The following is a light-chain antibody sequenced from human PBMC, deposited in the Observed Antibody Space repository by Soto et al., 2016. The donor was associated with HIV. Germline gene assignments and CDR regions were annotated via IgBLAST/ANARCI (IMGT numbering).Light chain of an antibody. CDR2: AAS. Sequence: DIQLTQSPSFLSASVGDRVTITCRASRGISSYLAWYQQKPGKAPKLLIYAASTLQSGVPSRFSGSGSGTEFTLTISSLQPEDFATYYCQQLNSYPPVFGPGTKVDIK. V-gene: IGKV1-9*01. CDR1: RGISSY. J-gene: IGKJ3*01. CDR3: QQLNSYPPV.